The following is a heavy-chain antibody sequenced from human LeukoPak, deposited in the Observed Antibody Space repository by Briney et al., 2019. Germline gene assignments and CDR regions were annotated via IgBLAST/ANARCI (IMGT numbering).Heavy chain of an antibody. CDR3: ARGNDWFYY. Sequence: SETLSLTCAVYGGSFSGYYWSWICQPPGKGLEWIGEINHSGSTNYNPSLKSRVTMSVDTSKNQFSLKLTSVTAADTAVYYCARGNDWFYYWGQGTLVTVSS. CDR2: INHSGST. D-gene: IGHD2-8*01. V-gene: IGHV4-34*01. J-gene: IGHJ5*01. CDR1: GGSFSGYY.